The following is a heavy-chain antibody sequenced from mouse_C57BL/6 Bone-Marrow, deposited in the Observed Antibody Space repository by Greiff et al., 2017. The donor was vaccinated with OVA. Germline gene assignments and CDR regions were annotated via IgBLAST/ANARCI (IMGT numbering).Heavy chain of an antibody. D-gene: IGHD1-1*01. CDR1: GYTFTDYY. CDR3: ARDYYGSSYYFDY. V-gene: IGHV1-26*01. Sequence: EVQLQQSGPELVQPGASVKISCKASGYTFTDYYMNWVQQSHGKSLEWIGDINPNNGGTSYNQKFKGKATLTVDKSSSTAYMELRSLTSEDSAVYYCARDYYGSSYYFDYWGQGTTLTVSS. CDR2: INPNNGGT. J-gene: IGHJ2*01.